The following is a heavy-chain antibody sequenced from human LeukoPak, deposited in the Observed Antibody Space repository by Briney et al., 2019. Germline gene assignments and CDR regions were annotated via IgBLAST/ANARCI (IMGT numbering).Heavy chain of an antibody. J-gene: IGHJ4*02. CDR3: ARVEQVVPFFDY. CDR1: GGSISSSSHY. D-gene: IGHD6-13*01. Sequence: PSETLSLTCTVSGGSISSSSHYWGWIRQPPGKGLEWIGYIYYTGSTNYNPSLKSRVTISVDTSKNQFSLNLTSVTAADTAVYYCARVEQVVPFFDYWGQGTLVTVSS. V-gene: IGHV4-61*05. CDR2: IYYTGST.